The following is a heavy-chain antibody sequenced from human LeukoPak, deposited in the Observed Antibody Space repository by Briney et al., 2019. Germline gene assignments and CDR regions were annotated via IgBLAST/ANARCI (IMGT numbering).Heavy chain of an antibody. V-gene: IGHV4-4*07. J-gene: IGHJ6*03. CDR1: GGSFSGYY. D-gene: IGHD3-22*01. CDR3: ARDRYDSSGYYWYYYYYYMDV. CDR2: IYTSGST. Sequence: SETLSLTCAVYGGSFSGYYWSWIRQPAGKGLEWIGRIYTSGSTNYNPSLKSRVTISVDTSKNQFSLKLSSVTAADTAVYYCARDRYDSSGYYWYYYYYYMDVWGKGITVTISS.